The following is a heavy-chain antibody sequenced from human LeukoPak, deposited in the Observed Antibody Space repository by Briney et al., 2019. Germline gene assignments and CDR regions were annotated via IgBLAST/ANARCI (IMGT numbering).Heavy chain of an antibody. CDR1: GFTFSSFW. CDR3: ARDPAYSSSWYSDY. D-gene: IGHD6-13*01. Sequence: GGSLRLSCAASGFTFSSFWMSWVRQAPGKGLEWVASIKQDGTEKYYVDSVTGRFTISRDNAKNSLFLQMNSLRAEDTAVYYCARDPAYSSSWYSDYWGQGTLVTVSS. V-gene: IGHV3-7*01. J-gene: IGHJ4*02. CDR2: IKQDGTEK.